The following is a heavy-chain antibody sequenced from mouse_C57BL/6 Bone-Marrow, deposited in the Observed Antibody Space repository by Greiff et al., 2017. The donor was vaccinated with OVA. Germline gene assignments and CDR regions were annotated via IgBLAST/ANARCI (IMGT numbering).Heavy chain of an antibody. J-gene: IGHJ3*01. CDR3: ARKGSYYTFAY. D-gene: IGHD2-12*01. CDR2: IYPRSGNT. CDR1: GYTFTSYG. Sequence: QVQLQQSGAELARPGASVKLSCKASGYTFTSYGISWVKQRTGQGLEWIGEIYPRSGNTYYNEKFKGKATLTADKSSSTAYMELRSLTSEDSAVYFCARKGSYYTFAYWGQGTLVTVSA. V-gene: IGHV1-81*01.